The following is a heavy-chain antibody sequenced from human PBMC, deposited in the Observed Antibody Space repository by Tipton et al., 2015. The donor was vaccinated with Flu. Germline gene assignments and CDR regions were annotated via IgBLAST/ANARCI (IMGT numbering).Heavy chain of an antibody. CDR1: GYSIRSSNYY. CDR3: ARRDYSNYVSEPKNWFDS. CDR2: IFHSGNS. J-gene: IGHJ5*01. V-gene: IGHV4-38-2*02. Sequence: TLSLTCTVFGYSIRSSNYYWGWIRQPPGKGLEWIGSIFHSGNSYHNPSLKSRVTMAVETSKNQFSLKLSSVTAADTAVYYCARRDYSNYVSEPKNWFDSWGQGALVIASS. D-gene: IGHD4-11*01.